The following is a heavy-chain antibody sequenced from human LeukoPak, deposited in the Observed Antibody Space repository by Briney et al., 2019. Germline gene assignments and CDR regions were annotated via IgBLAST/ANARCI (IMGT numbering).Heavy chain of an antibody. Sequence: PGASVKVSCRASGYTFTSYAISWVRQAPGQGLEWMGWISTFNGNTNYAQNLQGRVTMTTDTSTSTAYMELRSLRSDDTAVYYCARERREQLLPPYTRFVSYFDYWGQGTLVTVSS. CDR2: ISTFNGNT. J-gene: IGHJ4*02. CDR3: ARERREQLLPPYTRFVSYFDY. V-gene: IGHV1-18*01. CDR1: GYTFTSYA. D-gene: IGHD2-2*01.